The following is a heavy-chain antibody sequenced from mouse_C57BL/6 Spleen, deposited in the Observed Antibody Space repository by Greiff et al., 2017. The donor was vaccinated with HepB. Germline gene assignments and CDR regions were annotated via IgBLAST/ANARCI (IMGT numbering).Heavy chain of an antibody. CDR3: ARVGDYYGSRGDAMDY. CDR2: ISYDGSN. D-gene: IGHD1-1*01. CDR1: GYSITSGYY. V-gene: IGHV3-6*01. Sequence: EVKLQESGPGLVKPSQSLSLTCSVTGYSITSGYYWNWIRQFPGNKLEWMGYISYDGSNNYNPSLKNRISITRDTSKNQFFLKLNSVTTEDTATYYCARVGDYYGSRGDAMDYWGQGTSVTVSS. J-gene: IGHJ4*01.